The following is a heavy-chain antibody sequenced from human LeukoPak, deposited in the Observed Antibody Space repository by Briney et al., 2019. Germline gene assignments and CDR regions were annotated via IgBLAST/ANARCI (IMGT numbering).Heavy chain of an antibody. Sequence: PGGSLRLSYVASGFTFSRYWMHWVRQAPGKGLVWVSRIKTDGSSTSYADSVKGRFAISRDNAKNTLYLQMNSLRAEDTAVYYCVRGDYMDVWGKGTTVTVSS. CDR3: VRGDYMDV. J-gene: IGHJ6*03. CDR2: IKTDGSST. D-gene: IGHD3-16*01. CDR1: GFTFSRYW. V-gene: IGHV3-74*01.